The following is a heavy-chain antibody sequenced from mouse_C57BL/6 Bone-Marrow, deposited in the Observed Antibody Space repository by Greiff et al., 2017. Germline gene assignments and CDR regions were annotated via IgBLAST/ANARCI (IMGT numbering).Heavy chain of an antibody. Sequence: EVKLLESGGGLVQPGGSLKLSCAASGIDFSRYWMSWVRRAPGKGLEWIGEINPDSSTINYAPSLKDKFIISRDNAKNTLYLQMSKVRSEDTALYYCARLYDYGPWFAYWGQGTLVTVSA. CDR1: GIDFSRYW. J-gene: IGHJ3*01. CDR3: ARLYDYGPWFAY. D-gene: IGHD2-4*01. CDR2: INPDSSTI. V-gene: IGHV4-1*01.